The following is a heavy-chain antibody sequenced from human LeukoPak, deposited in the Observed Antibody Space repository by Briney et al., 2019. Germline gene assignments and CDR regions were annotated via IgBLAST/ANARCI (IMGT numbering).Heavy chain of an antibody. CDR3: AIVPRYCSSTSCYHIDY. Sequence: SETLSLTCAVYGGSFSGYYWSWIRQPPGKGLEWIGEINHSGSTNYNPSLKSRVTISVDTSKNQFSLKLSSVTAADTAVYYCAIVPRYCSSTSCYHIDYWGQGTLVTVSS. J-gene: IGHJ4*02. CDR2: INHSGST. V-gene: IGHV4-34*01. CDR1: GGSFSGYY. D-gene: IGHD2-2*01.